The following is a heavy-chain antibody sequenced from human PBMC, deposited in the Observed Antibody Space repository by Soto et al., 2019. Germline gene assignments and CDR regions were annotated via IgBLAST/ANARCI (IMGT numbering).Heavy chain of an antibody. J-gene: IGHJ4*02. CDR2: VYPGDPDI. V-gene: IGHV5-51*01. CDR1: GYFFTHFW. CDR3: ARGGACISGSCYVDI. D-gene: IGHD2-15*01. Sequence: ESLKISCEASGYFFTHFWIGWVRQMPGKGLEWMGYVYPGDPDIGYSPSFRGQVTISADKSISTAYLQWSSLRASDSGMYYCARGGACISGSCYVDIWGQGTLVSVS.